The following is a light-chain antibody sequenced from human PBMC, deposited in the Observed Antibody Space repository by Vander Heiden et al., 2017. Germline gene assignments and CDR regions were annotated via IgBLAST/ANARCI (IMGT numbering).Light chain of an antibody. CDR1: ESISSW. Sequence: DIQMTQSPSTLPASIGDRVTITCRASESISSWLAWYQQKPGKAPKLLIYDASTLESGVPSRFSGSGSATEFTLTISSLQPDDFATYFCQQYRSYRTFGQGTKVEIK. CDR2: DAS. CDR3: QQYRSYRT. V-gene: IGKV1-5*01. J-gene: IGKJ1*01.